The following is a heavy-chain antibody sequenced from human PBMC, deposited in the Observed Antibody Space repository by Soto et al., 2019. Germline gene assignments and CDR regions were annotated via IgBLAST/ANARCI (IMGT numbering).Heavy chain of an antibody. V-gene: IGHV3-74*01. CDR1: GFTFSGFW. CDR3: VRVKETSGWGAFDY. Sequence: EVQLVESGGGLVQPGGSLGLSGTAPGFTFSGFWMHGVRQAPGKGLGWVSRINGDGSATNYADSVKGRFTISRDNAKNTLYLQMNSLRVEDTAVYYCVRVKETSGWGAFDYWGQGTLVTVSS. D-gene: IGHD6-19*01. CDR2: INGDGSAT. J-gene: IGHJ4*02.